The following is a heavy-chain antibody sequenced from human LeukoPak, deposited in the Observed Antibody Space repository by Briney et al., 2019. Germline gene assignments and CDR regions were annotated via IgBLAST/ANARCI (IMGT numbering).Heavy chain of an antibody. J-gene: IGHJ4*02. V-gene: IGHV3-53*01. D-gene: IGHD2-2*01. Sequence: GGSLRLSCAASGFTVSSNYMSWVRQAPGKGLEWVSVIYSGGSTYYADSVKGRFTISRDNAKNSLYLQMNSLRAEDTAVYYCARRYCSSTSCYVGGFDYWGQGTLVTVSS. CDR1: GFTVSSNY. CDR3: ARRYCSSTSCYVGGFDY. CDR2: IYSGGST.